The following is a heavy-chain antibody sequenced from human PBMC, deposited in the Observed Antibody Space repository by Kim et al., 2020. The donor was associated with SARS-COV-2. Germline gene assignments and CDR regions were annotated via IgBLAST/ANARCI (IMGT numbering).Heavy chain of an antibody. J-gene: IGHJ3*02. Sequence: GGSLRLSCAASGFTFSSYGMHWVRQAPGKGLEWVAVISYDGSNKYYADSVKGRFTISRDNSKNTLYLQMNSLRAEDTAVYYCASSGSYYDAFDIWGQGT. CDR3: ASSGSYYDAFDI. D-gene: IGHD1-26*01. CDR2: ISYDGSNK. CDR1: GFTFSSYG. V-gene: IGHV3-30*03.